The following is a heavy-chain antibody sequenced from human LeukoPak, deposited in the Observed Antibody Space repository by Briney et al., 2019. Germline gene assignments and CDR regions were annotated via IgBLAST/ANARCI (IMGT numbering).Heavy chain of an antibody. CDR3: ASSYGSGSLFDY. Sequence: ASVKVSCKASGYTFTGYYMHWVRQAPGQGLEWMGWINPNSGGTNYAQKFQGRVTMTRDTSISTAYMELSRLRSDDTAVYNCASSYGSGSLFDYWGQGTLVTVSS. CDR1: GYTFTGYY. V-gene: IGHV1-2*02. CDR2: INPNSGGT. D-gene: IGHD3-10*01. J-gene: IGHJ4*02.